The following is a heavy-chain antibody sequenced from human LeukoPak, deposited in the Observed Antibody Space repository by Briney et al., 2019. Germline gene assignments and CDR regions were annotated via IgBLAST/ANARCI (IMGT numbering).Heavy chain of an antibody. CDR1: GFTFSSYG. J-gene: IGHJ4*02. CDR2: ISYDGSNK. D-gene: IGHD4-17*01. Sequence: GGSLRLSCAASGFTFSSYGMHWVRQAPGKGLEWVAVISYDGSNKYYADSVKGRFTISRDNAKNSLYLQMNSLGAEDTAVYYCGRDLPTVTSIDYWGQGTLVTVSS. CDR3: GRDLPTVTSIDY. V-gene: IGHV3-30*03.